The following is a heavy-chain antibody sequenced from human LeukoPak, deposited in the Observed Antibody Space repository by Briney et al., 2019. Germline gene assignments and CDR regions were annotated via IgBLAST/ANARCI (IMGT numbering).Heavy chain of an antibody. V-gene: IGHV4-59*01. CDR3: ARIVDTAMVSKGYYFDY. CDR2: IYYSGST. Sequence: SETLSLTXTVSGGSISSYYWSWIRQPPGKGLEWIGYIYYSGSTNYNPSLKSRVTISVDTSKNQFSLKLSSVTAADTAVYYCARIVDTAMVSKGYYFDYWGQGTLVTVSS. D-gene: IGHD5-18*01. CDR1: GGSISSYY. J-gene: IGHJ4*02.